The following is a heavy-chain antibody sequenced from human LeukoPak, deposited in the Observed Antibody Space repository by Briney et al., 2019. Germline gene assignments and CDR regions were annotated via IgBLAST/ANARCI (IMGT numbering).Heavy chain of an antibody. V-gene: IGHV3-53*01. Sequence: PGGSLRLSCAASGFTVSSNYMSWVRQAPGKGLEWVSVIYSGGSTYYADSVKGRFTISRDNSKNTLYLQMNSLRAEDTAVYYCARGVNWGRFYYFDYWGQGTLVTVSS. D-gene: IGHD7-27*01. CDR3: ARGVNWGRFYYFDY. J-gene: IGHJ4*02. CDR1: GFTVSSNY. CDR2: IYSGGST.